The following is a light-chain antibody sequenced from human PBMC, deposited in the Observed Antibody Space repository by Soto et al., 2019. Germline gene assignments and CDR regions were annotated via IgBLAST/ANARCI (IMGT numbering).Light chain of an antibody. CDR2: YVS. CDR1: SSDVGGYNY. CDR3: SSYTSSSTLVV. V-gene: IGLV2-14*01. J-gene: IGLJ2*01. Sequence: QSALTQPASVCGSPGQSITISCIGTSSDVGGYNYVSWYQQHPGKAPKLMIYYVSKRPSGVSNRFSGSKSGNTASLTISGLHAEDEADYYCSSYTSSSTLVVFGGGTQLTVL.